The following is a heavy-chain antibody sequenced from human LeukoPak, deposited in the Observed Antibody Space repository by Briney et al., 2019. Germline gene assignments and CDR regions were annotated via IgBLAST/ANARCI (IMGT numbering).Heavy chain of an antibody. CDR2: INPSVGTT. D-gene: IGHD3-10*01. V-gene: IGHV1-46*01. J-gene: IGHJ4*02. CDR3: ARSVFPYYSGSGSPYNVDVRQDSYFDF. CDR1: GYTFTNYY. Sequence: ASVKVSCKASGYTFTNYYIHWVRQAPGQGLEWMGTINPSVGTTRSAKGRASLTRDTSTSTVYMALSTLRSEDTAVYYCARSVFPYYSGSGSPYNVDVRQDSYFDFWGQGTLVTVSS.